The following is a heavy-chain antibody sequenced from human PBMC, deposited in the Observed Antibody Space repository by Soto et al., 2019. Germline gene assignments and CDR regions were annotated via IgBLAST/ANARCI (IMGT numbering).Heavy chain of an antibody. V-gene: IGHV1-69*13. Sequence: AASVKVSCKASGGTFSSYAISWVRQAPGQGLEWMGGIIPIFGTANYAQKFQGRVTITADESTSTAYMELSSLRSEDTAVYYCVHYDFWSGPGSDYWGQGTLVTVSS. D-gene: IGHD3-3*01. CDR1: GGTFSSYA. CDR2: IIPIFGTA. CDR3: VHYDFWSGPGSDY. J-gene: IGHJ4*02.